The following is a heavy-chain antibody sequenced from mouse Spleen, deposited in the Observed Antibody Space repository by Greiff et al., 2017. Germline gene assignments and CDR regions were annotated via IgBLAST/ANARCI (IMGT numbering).Heavy chain of an antibody. Sequence: VQLKQSGAELVKPGASVKLSCTASGFNIKDTYMHWVKQRPEQGLEWIGRIDPANGNTKYDPKFQGKATITADTSSNTAYLQLSSLTSEDTAVYYCAREVTTGFYAMDYWGQGTSVTVSS. CDR1: GFNIKDTY. J-gene: IGHJ4*01. CDR3: AREVTTGFYAMDY. V-gene: IGHV14-3*02. D-gene: IGHD2-2*01. CDR2: IDPANGNT.